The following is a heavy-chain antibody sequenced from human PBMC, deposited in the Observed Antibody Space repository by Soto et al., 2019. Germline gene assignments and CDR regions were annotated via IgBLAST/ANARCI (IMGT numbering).Heavy chain of an antibody. CDR1: GFTFSSYG. Sequence: GGSLRLSCAASGFTFSSYGMHWVRQAPGKGLEWVAVISYDGSNKYYADSVKGRFTISRDNSKNTLYLQMNSLRAEDTAVYYCAKDQADSEYYYYYYGMDVWGQGTTVTVSS. V-gene: IGHV3-30*18. CDR3: AKDQADSEYYYYYYGMDV. CDR2: ISYDGSNK. J-gene: IGHJ6*02.